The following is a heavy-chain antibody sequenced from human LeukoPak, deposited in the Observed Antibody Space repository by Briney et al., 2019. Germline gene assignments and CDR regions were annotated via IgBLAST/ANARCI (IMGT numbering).Heavy chain of an antibody. D-gene: IGHD1-14*01. V-gene: IGHV3-7*01. Sequence: GGSLRLSCAASGFTFSSYWRNWIRQAPGKGLEWVANIKEDGSEDYVDSVKGRFTISRDNAKNSLYLQMNSLRAEDTAVYYCVRDRWLGSSANHLDYWGRGTLVTVSS. CDR3: VRDRWLGSSANHLDY. J-gene: IGHJ4*02. CDR1: GFTFSSYW. CDR2: IKEDGSE.